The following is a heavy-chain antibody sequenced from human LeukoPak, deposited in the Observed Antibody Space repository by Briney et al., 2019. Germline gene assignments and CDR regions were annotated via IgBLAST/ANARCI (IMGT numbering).Heavy chain of an antibody. Sequence: GGSLRLSCAASGFTVSSKYMSWVRQAPGKGLEWVSVIYSGGSTYYTDSVKGRFTVFRDNSKNTLYLQMNSLRAEDTAVYYCARTAANDAFDIWGQGTLVTVSS. J-gene: IGHJ3*02. D-gene: IGHD2-15*01. CDR2: IYSGGST. CDR3: ARTAANDAFDI. CDR1: GFTVSSKY. V-gene: IGHV3-66*01.